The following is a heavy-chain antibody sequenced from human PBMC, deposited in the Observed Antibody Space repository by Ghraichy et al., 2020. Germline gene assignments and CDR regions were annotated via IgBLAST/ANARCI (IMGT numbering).Heavy chain of an antibody. V-gene: IGHV4-34*01. Sequence: SETLSLTCAVYGGSFSGYYWSWIRQPPGKGLEWIGEINHSGSTNYNPSLKSRVTISVDTSKNQFSLKLSSVTAADTAVYYCARGRVRFLFSPAQNDAFDIWGQGTMVTVSS. CDR2: INHSGST. J-gene: IGHJ3*02. CDR1: GGSFSGYY. CDR3: ARGRVRFLFSPAQNDAFDI. D-gene: IGHD3-3*01.